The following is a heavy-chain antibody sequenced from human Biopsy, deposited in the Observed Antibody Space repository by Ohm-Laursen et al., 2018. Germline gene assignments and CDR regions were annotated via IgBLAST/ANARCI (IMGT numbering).Heavy chain of an antibody. J-gene: IGHJ6*02. CDR2: ATGSGRST. CDR3: ARDDGVYARRSGMDV. CDR1: GFTFSAYA. D-gene: IGHD2-8*01. V-gene: IGHV3-23*01. Sequence: GSLRLSCAASGFTFSAYAMSWVRQGPEKGLEWVSVATGSGRSTYYTDSVKGRFSISRDNSKNTLYLQMNSLIADDTAIYYCARDDGVYARRSGMDVWGQGTTVTVSS.